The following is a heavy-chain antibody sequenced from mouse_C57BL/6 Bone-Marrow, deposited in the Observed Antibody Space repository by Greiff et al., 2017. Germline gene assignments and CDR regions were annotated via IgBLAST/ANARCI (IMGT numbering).Heavy chain of an antibody. D-gene: IGHD1-1*01. V-gene: IGHV1-50*01. Sequence: QVQLQQPGAELVEPGASVKLSCKASGYTFTSYWMQWVKQRPGQGLEWIGEIDPSDSYTNYNQKFKGKATLTVDTSSSTAYMRLSSLTSEDSAVYYCAIYYDFDYWGQGTTLTVSS. J-gene: IGHJ2*01. CDR1: GYTFTSYW. CDR2: IDPSDSYT. CDR3: AIYYDFDY.